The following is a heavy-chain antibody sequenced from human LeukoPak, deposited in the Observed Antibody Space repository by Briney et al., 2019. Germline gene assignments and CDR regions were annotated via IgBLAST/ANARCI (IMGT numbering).Heavy chain of an antibody. V-gene: IGHV4-39*01. CDR1: GGSISSSSYY. Sequence: SETLSLTCTVSGGSISSSSYYWGWIRQPPGKGLEWIGSIYYSGSTYYNPSLKSRVTISVDTSKNQFSLKLSSVTAADTAVYYCARGLLAAQGYWGQGTLVTVSS. J-gene: IGHJ4*02. D-gene: IGHD6-6*01. CDR3: ARGLLAAQGY. CDR2: IYYSGST.